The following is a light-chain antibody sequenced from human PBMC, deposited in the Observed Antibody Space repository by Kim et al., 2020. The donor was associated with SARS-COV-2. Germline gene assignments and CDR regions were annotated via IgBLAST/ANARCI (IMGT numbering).Light chain of an antibody. V-gene: IGLV1-47*01. J-gene: IGLJ2*01. CDR1: TSNTGSNY. CDR3: AAWDDSLSVV. CDR2: RNN. Sequence: PGHRVTISCSGSTSNTGSNYVYWYQQLPGTAPKLLIYRNNQRPSGVPDRFSGSKSGTSASLAISGLRSEDEADYYCAAWDDSLSVVFGGGTQLTVL.